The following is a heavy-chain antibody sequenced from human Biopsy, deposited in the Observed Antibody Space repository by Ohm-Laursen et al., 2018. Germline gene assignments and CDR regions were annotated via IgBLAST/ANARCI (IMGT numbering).Heavy chain of an antibody. Sequence: TLSLTCAVSGYSVTNDYYWGWIRQPPGKGLEWIGNIYYDGITYYNPSLKSRVAMSVDTSKNHFSPGLTSVTAADTAVYYCARVAGGYAYYYGMDVWGQGTTVIVSS. CDR1: GYSVTNDYY. CDR3: ARVAGGYAYYYGMDV. CDR2: IYYDGIT. D-gene: IGHD5-12*01. V-gene: IGHV4-38-2*01. J-gene: IGHJ6*02.